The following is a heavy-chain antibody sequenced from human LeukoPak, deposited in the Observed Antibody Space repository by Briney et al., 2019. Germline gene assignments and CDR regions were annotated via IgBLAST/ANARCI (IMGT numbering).Heavy chain of an antibody. D-gene: IGHD1-1*01. CDR3: TPPLSGTLVGT. Sequence: SSRPNCAAYGYGFGRHWMNCVRKAPGKGLEWVGRIKSKTDGGTTDYAAPVKGRFTISRDDSKNTLYLQMNSLKTEDTAVYYCTPPLSGTLVGTWGKGTRVSVSA. J-gene: IGHJ5*02. CDR2: IKSKTDGGTT. V-gene: IGHV3-15*01. CDR1: GYGFGRHW.